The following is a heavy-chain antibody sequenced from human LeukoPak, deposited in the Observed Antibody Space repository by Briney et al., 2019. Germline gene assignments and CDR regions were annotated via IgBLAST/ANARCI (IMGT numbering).Heavy chain of an antibody. Sequence: KTSETLSLTCTVSGGSISSYYWSWIRQPPGKGLEWIGYIYYSGSTNYNPSLKSRVTISVDTSKNQFSLKLSSVTAADTAVYYCARRPYSNYIFDYWGQGTLVTVSS. D-gene: IGHD4-11*01. V-gene: IGHV4-59*01. J-gene: IGHJ4*02. CDR1: GGSISSYY. CDR3: ARRPYSNYIFDY. CDR2: IYYSGST.